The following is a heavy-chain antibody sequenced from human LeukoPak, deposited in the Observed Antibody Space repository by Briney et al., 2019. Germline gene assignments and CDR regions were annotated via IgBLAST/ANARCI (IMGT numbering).Heavy chain of an antibody. CDR3: ARDWVYKIDY. Sequence: GGSLRLSCETAGFTFSSYVMHWVRRTPGKGLVWISRISHDGIISYADSVKGRFTISRDNAKNTLTLQMNSLRVEDTAVYFCARDWVYKIDYWGRGTLVTVSS. CDR1: GFTFSSYV. V-gene: IGHV3-74*01. CDR2: ISHDGII. J-gene: IGHJ4*02. D-gene: IGHD5-24*01.